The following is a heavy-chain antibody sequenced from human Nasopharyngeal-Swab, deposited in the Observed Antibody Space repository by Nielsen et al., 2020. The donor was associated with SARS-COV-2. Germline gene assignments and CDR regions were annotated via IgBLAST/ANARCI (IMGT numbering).Heavy chain of an antibody. D-gene: IGHD3-22*01. CDR2: INGSGGST. J-gene: IGHJ4*01. V-gene: IGHV3-23*01. CDR3: AKEVTMLVVVRGRGDY. CDR1: GFTFSSYA. Sequence: GESLKISCAASGFTFSSYAMSWVRQAPGKGLEWVSAINGSGGSTYYADSVKGRVTISRDNSKNTPYLQMNSLRAEDTAVYYCAKEVTMLVVVRGRGDYWGHGTLVTVSS.